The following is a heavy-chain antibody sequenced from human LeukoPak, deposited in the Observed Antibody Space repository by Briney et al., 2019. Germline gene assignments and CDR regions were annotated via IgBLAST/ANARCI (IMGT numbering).Heavy chain of an antibody. CDR2: INWNGGST. J-gene: IGHJ4*02. D-gene: IGHD5-18*01. CDR1: GFTFDDYG. Sequence: GGSLRLSCVASGFTFDDYGMSWVRQAPGKGLEWVSGINWNGGSTGYADSVKGRFTISRDNAKNSLYLQMNSLRAEDTALYYCARKPRGYSYDYYFDYWGQGTLVTVSS. CDR3: ARKPRGYSYDYYFDY. V-gene: IGHV3-20*04.